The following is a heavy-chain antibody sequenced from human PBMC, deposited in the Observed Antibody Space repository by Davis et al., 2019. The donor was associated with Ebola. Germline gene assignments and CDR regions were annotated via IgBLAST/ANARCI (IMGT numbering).Heavy chain of an antibody. D-gene: IGHD1-26*01. CDR1: GYTFTGYY. CDR2: INPNSGGT. J-gene: IGHJ2*01. CDR3: ARYSDRGSYWYFDL. V-gene: IGHV1-2*04. Sequence: ASVKVSCKASGYTFTGYYMHWVRQAPGQGLEWMGWINPNSGGTNYAQKFQGWVTMTRDTSISTAYMELSRMRSDDTAVYYCARYSDRGSYWYFDLWGRGTLVTVSS.